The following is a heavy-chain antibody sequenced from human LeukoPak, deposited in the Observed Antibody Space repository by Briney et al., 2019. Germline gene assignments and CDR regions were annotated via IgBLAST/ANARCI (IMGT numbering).Heavy chain of an antibody. CDR2: ISGSGGST. Sequence: AVSLRLSCAASGFTFSSYGMSWVRQAPGKGREWVSAISGSGGSTYYADSVNGRFTISRDNSKNTLYLQMNSLRAEDTAVYYCAKARVPGGQWLASYWGQGTLVTVSS. V-gene: IGHV3-23*01. CDR1: GFTFSSYG. J-gene: IGHJ4*02. CDR3: AKARVPGGQWLASY. D-gene: IGHD6-19*01.